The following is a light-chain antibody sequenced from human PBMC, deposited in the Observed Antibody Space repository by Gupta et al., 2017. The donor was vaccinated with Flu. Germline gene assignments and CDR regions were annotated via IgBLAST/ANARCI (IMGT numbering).Light chain of an antibody. CDR1: QSVRSSY. V-gene: IGKV3D-20*01. J-gene: IGKJ1*01. Sequence: EIVLTQSPATLSLSPGERATLSCGASQSVRSSYLAWYQQKPGLAPRLLMFDASSRATGIPDRFSGSGSGTDFTLTISRLEPEDFAVYYCHQEGSSPRTFGQGTKVEIK. CDR3: HQEGSSPRT. CDR2: DAS.